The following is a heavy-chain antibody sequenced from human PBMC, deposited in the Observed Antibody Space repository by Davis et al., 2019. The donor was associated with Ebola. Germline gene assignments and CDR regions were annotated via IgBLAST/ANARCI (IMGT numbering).Heavy chain of an antibody. Sequence: SETLSLTCTVSGGSINSGDYYWSWIRQPPGKGLEWIGYTYYSGSTYYNPSLKSRVTISVDRSKNQFSLKLSSVTAADTAVYYCATLMTTVTTGWFDPWGQGTLVTVSS. D-gene: IGHD4-17*01. CDR2: TYYSGST. V-gene: IGHV4-30-4*01. CDR1: GGSINSGDYY. J-gene: IGHJ5*02. CDR3: ATLMTTVTTGWFDP.